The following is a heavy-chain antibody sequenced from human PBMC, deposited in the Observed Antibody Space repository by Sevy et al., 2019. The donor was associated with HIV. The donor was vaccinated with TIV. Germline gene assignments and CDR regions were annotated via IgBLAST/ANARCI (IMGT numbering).Heavy chain of an antibody. Sequence: GGSLRLSCADSGLTFSSHAMHWVRQAPGKGLEWVAVISSAGSNKYYADSVKGRFTISRDNPKNTLYLQMNSLRPEDTAVYYCTRDAGYSIAWSPSDYWGQGTLVTVSS. CDR1: GLTFSSHA. V-gene: IGHV3-30-3*01. J-gene: IGHJ4*02. CDR2: ISSAGSNK. D-gene: IGHD6-19*01. CDR3: TRDAGYSIAWSPSDY.